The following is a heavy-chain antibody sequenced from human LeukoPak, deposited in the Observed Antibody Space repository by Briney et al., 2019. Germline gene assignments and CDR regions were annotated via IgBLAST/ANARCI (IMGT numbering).Heavy chain of an antibody. CDR2: ISAYNGNT. Sequence: GASVKVSCKASGYTFTSYGISWVRQAPGQGLEWMGWISAYNGNTNYAQKLQGRVTMTTDTSTSTAYMEPRSLRSDDTAVYYCARDGRRYCSSTSCPPDPWGQGTLVTVSS. D-gene: IGHD2-2*01. J-gene: IGHJ5*02. CDR1: GYTFTSYG. CDR3: ARDGRRYCSSTSCPPDP. V-gene: IGHV1-18*01.